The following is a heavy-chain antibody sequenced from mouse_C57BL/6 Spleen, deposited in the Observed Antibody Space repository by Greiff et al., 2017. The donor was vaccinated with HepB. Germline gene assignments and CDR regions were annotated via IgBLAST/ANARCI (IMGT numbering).Heavy chain of an antibody. CDR3: ARGRLGGYPDY. D-gene: IGHD2-2*01. CDR2: INPNNGGT. V-gene: IGHV1-26*01. Sequence: VQLQQSGPELVKPGASVKISCKASGYTFTDYYMNWVKQSHGKSLEWIGDINPNNGGTSYNQKFKGKATLTVDKSSSTAYMELRSLTSEDSAVYYCARGRLGGYPDYWGQGTTLTVSS. CDR1: GYTFTDYY. J-gene: IGHJ2*01.